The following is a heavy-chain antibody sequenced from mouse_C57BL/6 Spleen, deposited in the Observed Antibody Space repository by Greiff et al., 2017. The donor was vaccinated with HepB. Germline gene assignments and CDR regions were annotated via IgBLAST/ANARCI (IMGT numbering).Heavy chain of an antibody. Sequence: QVQLQQPGAELVKPGASVKMSCKASGYTFPSYGITWVKQRPGQGLEWIGDIDPGRGSTNYNEKFKSKATLTVDTSSSTSYMQLSSLTSEASAVYYCARSGTTVVATDAMDYWGQGTSVTVSS. CDR1: GYTFPSYG. V-gene: IGHV1-55*01. J-gene: IGHJ4*01. CDR2: IDPGRGST. CDR3: ARSGTTVVATDAMDY. D-gene: IGHD1-1*01.